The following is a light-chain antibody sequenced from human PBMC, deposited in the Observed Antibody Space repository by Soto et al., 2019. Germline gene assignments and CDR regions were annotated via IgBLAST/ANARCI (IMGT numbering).Light chain of an antibody. CDR3: RQDYSSPFT. CDR1: QAITNN. V-gene: IGKV1-9*01. CDR2: EES. J-gene: IGKJ5*01. Sequence: DIHLTQSPSTLSASVGDRVTITCRASQAITNNLAWYQQKPGNPPRLLIYEESTLHSGVPSRFSGRKVGTQFILTIDSLQPEDFATYYCRQDYSSPFTFGHGTRLEIK.